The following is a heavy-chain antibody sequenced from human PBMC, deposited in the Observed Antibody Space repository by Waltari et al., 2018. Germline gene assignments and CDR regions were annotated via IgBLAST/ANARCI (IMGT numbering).Heavy chain of an antibody. Sequence: QVQLQESGPGLVKPSGTLSLTCAVSGGSISSSNWWSWVRQPPGKGLEWIGEIYHSGSTNYTPSLKSRDTISVDKSKNQFSLKLSSVTAADTAVYYCARRGNYDSSGYPGRGSPAFDIWGQGTMVTVSS. CDR1: GGSISSSNW. CDR2: IYHSGST. J-gene: IGHJ3*02. D-gene: IGHD3-22*01. V-gene: IGHV4-4*02. CDR3: ARRGNYDSSGYPGRGSPAFDI.